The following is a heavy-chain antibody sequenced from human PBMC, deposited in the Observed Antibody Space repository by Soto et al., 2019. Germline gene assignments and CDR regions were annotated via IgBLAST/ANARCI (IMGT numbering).Heavy chain of an antibody. CDR1: GYTFTSYG. CDR3: ARDTTMVRGVWFSDY. Sequence: QVQLVQSGAEVKKPGASVKVSCKASGYTFTSYGISWVRQAPGQGLEWMGWISAYNGNTNYVQKLQGRVTMTTDTSXXTAYMELRSLRSDDTAVYYCARDTTMVRGVWFSDYWGQGTLVTVSS. J-gene: IGHJ4*02. CDR2: ISAYNGNT. D-gene: IGHD3-10*01. V-gene: IGHV1-18*01.